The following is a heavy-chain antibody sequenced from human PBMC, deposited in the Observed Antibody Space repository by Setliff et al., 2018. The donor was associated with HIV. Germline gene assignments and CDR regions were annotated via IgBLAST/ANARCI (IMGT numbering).Heavy chain of an antibody. V-gene: IGHV4-31*03. CDR2: IYYSGST. D-gene: IGHD3-3*01. Sequence: LSLTCTVSGGPISSGGYYWSWIRQHPGKGLEWIGYIYYSGSTYYNPSLKSRVTISVDTSKNQFSLKLSSVTAADTAVYYCARAEGLIFGVEEGAFDIWGQGTMVTVSS. CDR3: ARAEGLIFGVEEGAFDI. CDR1: GGPISSGGYY. J-gene: IGHJ3*02.